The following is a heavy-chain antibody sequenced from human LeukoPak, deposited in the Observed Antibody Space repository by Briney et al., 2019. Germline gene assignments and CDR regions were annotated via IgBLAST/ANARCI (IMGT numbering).Heavy chain of an antibody. CDR1: GFTVSSNY. Sequence: GGSLKLSCAASGFTVSSNYMSGVRQAPGKGLEWVLVIYSGGSTYYADSVKGRFTISRDNSKNTLYLQMNSLRAEDTAVYYCASSEGPNHYYYYYGMDVWGQGTTVTVSS. CDR2: IYSGGST. CDR3: ASSEGPNHYYYYYGMDV. D-gene: IGHD3-10*01. V-gene: IGHV3-53*01. J-gene: IGHJ6*02.